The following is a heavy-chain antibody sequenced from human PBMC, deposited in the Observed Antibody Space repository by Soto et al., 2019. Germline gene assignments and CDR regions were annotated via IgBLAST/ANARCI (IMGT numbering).Heavy chain of an antibody. Sequence: SETLSLTCTVSGGSISSYYWSWIRQPPGKGLEWIGYIYYSGSTNYNPSLKSRVTISVDTSKNQFSLKLSSVTAADTAVYYCARDRTYSSSWYYYGMHVWGQGTTVTVSS. CDR2: IYYSGST. CDR3: ARDRTYSSSWYYYGMHV. D-gene: IGHD6-13*01. CDR1: GGSISSYY. J-gene: IGHJ6*01. V-gene: IGHV4-59*01.